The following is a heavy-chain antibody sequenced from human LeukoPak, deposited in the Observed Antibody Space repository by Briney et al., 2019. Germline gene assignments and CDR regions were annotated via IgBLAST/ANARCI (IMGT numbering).Heavy chain of an antibody. D-gene: IGHD6-6*01. CDR2: ISYDGSNK. Sequence: GGSLRLSCAASGFTFSSYGMHWVRQAPGKGLEWVAVISYDGSNKYYADSVKGRFTISRDNSKNTLYLQMNSLRAEDTAVYYCAKGGPALAARHLCYFDYWGQGTLVTVSS. CDR1: GFTFSSYG. CDR3: AKGGPALAARHLCYFDY. V-gene: IGHV3-30*18. J-gene: IGHJ4*02.